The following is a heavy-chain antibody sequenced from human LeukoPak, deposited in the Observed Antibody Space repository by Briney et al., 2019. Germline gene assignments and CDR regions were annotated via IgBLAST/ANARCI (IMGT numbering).Heavy chain of an antibody. D-gene: IGHD3-22*01. J-gene: IGHJ4*02. Sequence: PGGSLGLSCAASGFTFSSYAMHWVRQAPGKGLEWVAVISYDGSNKYYADSVKGRFTISRDNSKNTLYLQMNSLRAEDTAVYYCARDLGDYYDSSGYYWGQGTLVTVSS. CDR2: ISYDGSNK. CDR1: GFTFSSYA. V-gene: IGHV3-30-3*01. CDR3: ARDLGDYYDSSGYY.